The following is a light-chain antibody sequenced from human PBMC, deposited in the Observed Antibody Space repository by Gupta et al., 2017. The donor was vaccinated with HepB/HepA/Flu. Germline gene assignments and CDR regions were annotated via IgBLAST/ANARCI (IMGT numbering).Light chain of an antibody. CDR2: AAS. CDR3: QQNNSSPLT. CDR1: QSISSD. Sequence: EIQITLTPSSLSASVGDRVTIPCRASQSISSDVNWYQQKPGKAPKLLIYAASSLQSGVPSRFSGSGSGTDFTLTISSLQPEDVATYYCQQNNSSPLTFGGGTKVEIK. V-gene: IGKV1-39*01. J-gene: IGKJ4*01.